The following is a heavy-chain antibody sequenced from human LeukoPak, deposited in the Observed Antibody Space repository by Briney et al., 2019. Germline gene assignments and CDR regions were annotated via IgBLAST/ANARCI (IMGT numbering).Heavy chain of an antibody. V-gene: IGHV3-7*01. D-gene: IGHD2-15*01. J-gene: IGHJ4*02. CDR3: ARRGWQFDA. CDR2: IKEDGSEK. CDR1: GIMFKNYW. Sequence: VGSLRLSCEASGIMFKNYWMRWVRQAPGKGLEWVANIKEDGSEKNYLDSVEGRLAISRDNHSNSLYLQMNSLRAEETAVYYCARRGWQFDAWGRGTLAAVSS.